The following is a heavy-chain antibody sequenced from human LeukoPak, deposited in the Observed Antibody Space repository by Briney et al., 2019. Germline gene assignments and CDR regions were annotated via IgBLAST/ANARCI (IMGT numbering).Heavy chain of an antibody. CDR1: GGSINVYY. CDR2: ISYSGST. CDR3: ARGGSRSYTSSTLDY. Sequence: PSETLSLTCSVSGGSINVYYWSWIRQSPGKGLEWIGSISYSGSTNYNPSLKSRVTISMDTSKNRFSLKVSSVIAADTAMYYCARGGSRSYTSSTLDYWGQGTLVTVSS. D-gene: IGHD6-6*01. V-gene: IGHV4-59*01. J-gene: IGHJ4*02.